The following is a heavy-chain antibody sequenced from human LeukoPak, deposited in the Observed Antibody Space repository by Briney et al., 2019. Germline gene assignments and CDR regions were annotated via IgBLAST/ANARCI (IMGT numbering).Heavy chain of an antibody. Sequence: ASVKVSCKASGYDFTKYAVQWVRQAPGQRLEWMGWIDAGNGRTKYSQDFQGRVTMTRNTSISTAYMELSSLRSEDTAVYYCARVIAWQHAFDIWGQGTMVTVSS. D-gene: IGHD2-21*01. CDR3: ARVIAWQHAFDI. J-gene: IGHJ3*02. CDR1: GYDFTKYA. V-gene: IGHV1-3*03. CDR2: IDAGNGRT.